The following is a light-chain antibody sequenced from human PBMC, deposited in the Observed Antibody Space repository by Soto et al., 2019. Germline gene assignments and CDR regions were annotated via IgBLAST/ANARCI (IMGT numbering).Light chain of an antibody. Sequence: QSALTQPASVSGSPGQSITISCTGTRSDVGGFLYVSWFQQHPGKAPKLMIYAVSNRPSGISNRFSGSKSGNTASLTISGLQAEDEADYYCSSYSSSSTLVVFGGGTKVTVL. CDR3: SSYSSSSTLVV. CDR2: AVS. CDR1: RSDVGGFLY. V-gene: IGLV2-14*01. J-gene: IGLJ2*01.